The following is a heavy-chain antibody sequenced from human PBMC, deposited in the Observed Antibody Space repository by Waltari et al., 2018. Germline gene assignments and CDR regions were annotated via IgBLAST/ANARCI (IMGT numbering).Heavy chain of an antibody. CDR3: ASEPLSSGWYGY. D-gene: IGHD6-19*01. CDR2: IKQDGSEK. CDR1: GFTCSGFW. Sequence: EVQLVESGGGLVQPGGSLRLSCAASGFTCSGFWMSWVRQAPGKGLEWVANIKQDGSEKYYVDSVKGRFTISRDNAKNSLYLQMNSLRAEDTAVYYCASEPLSSGWYGYWGQGTLVTVSS. V-gene: IGHV3-7*01. J-gene: IGHJ4*02.